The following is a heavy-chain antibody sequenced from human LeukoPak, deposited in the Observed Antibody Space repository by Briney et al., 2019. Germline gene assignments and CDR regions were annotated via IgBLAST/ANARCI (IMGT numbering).Heavy chain of an antibody. CDR2: IYPGDSDT. CDR3: ARPDGGSYLVGDAFDI. Sequence: GESLKISCKGSGYSFTSYWIGWVRQMPGKGLEWMGIIYPGDSDTRYSPSFQGQVTISADKSISTAYLQWSSLKASDTAMYYCARPDGGSYLVGDAFDIWGQGTMVTVSS. J-gene: IGHJ3*02. CDR1: GYSFTSYW. V-gene: IGHV5-51*01. D-gene: IGHD1-26*01.